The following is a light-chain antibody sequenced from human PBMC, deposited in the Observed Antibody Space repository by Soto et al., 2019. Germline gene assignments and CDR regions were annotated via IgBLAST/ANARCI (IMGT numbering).Light chain of an antibody. CDR1: QSVSSY. J-gene: IGKJ4*01. CDR2: DAS. V-gene: IGKV3-11*01. CDR3: QQRSNWLT. Sequence: EIVMTQFPATLSKSPGESATFSCRASQSVSSYLAWYQQKPGQAPRLLIYDASNRATGIPARFSGSGSGTDFTLTISSLEPEDFAVYYCQQRSNWLTFGGGTKVDI.